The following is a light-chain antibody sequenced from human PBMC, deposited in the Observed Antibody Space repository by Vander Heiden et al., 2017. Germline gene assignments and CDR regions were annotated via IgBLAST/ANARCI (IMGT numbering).Light chain of an antibody. Sequence: FQMSPSPSSLSASVGDRVTITCRASQSISSYLNWYQQKPGKAPKLLIYAASSLQSGVPSRFSGSGSGTDFTLTISRLQPEDFATYYCQQSDSTPGTFGQGTKLEIK. J-gene: IGKJ2*02. CDR1: QSISSY. V-gene: IGKV1-39*01. CDR2: AAS. CDR3: QQSDSTPGT.